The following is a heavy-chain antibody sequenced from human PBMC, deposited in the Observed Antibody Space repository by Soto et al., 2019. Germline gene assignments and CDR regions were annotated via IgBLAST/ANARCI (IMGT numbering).Heavy chain of an antibody. Sequence: EVQLLESGGGLVRPGKSLRVSCAASGFTFSSYAMSWVRQAPGKGLEWVSAISRSGGSTYYADSVKGRFTISRHNSMDKLYLPMNSLRVEDTDVYYCAKGGEELDHLGHHCGQGTMVTVSS. V-gene: IGHV3-23*01. CDR3: AKGGEELDHLGHH. CDR1: GFTFSSYA. D-gene: IGHD1-1*01. J-gene: IGHJ5*02. CDR2: ISRSGGST.